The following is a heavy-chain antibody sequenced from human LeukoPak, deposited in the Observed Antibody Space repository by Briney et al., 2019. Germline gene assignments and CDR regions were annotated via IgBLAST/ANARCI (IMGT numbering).Heavy chain of an antibody. CDR3: ARRGYCSGGSCYYAVY. V-gene: IGHV4-39*01. Sequence: PSETLSLTCTVSGGSISSSSYYWGRIRQPPGKGLEWIGSIYYSGSTYYNPSLKSRVTISVDTSKNQFSLKLSSVTAADTAVYYCARRGYCSGGSCYYAVYWGQGTLVTVSS. J-gene: IGHJ4*02. CDR2: IYYSGST. CDR1: GGSISSSSYY. D-gene: IGHD2-15*01.